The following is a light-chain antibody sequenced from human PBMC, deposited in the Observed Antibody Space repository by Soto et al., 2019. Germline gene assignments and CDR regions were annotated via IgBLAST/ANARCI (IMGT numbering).Light chain of an antibody. Sequence: QSALTQPPSASGTPGQRVTMSCSGTSSNIGSSAVSWYQQLPGTAPKLLIYSSNQRPSGVPDRFSGSKSGTSASLAISGLQSEDEADYYCAAWDDSLTGVVFGGGTQLTVL. V-gene: IGLV1-44*01. CDR2: SSN. CDR1: SSNIGSSA. CDR3: AAWDDSLTGVV. J-gene: IGLJ7*01.